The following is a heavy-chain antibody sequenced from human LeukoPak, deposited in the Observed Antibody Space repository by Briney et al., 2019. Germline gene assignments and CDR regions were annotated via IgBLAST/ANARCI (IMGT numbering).Heavy chain of an antibody. D-gene: IGHD6-19*01. CDR2: INSDGSST. CDR3: AITSMSVAGTLDH. CDR1: GFTFSSYW. Sequence: GGSLRLSCAASGFTFSSYWMHWVRQAPGKGLVWVSRINSDGSSTSYADSVKGRFTISRDNAKNTLYLQMNSLRAEDTAVYYCAITSMSVAGTLDHWGQGTLVTVSS. V-gene: IGHV3-74*01. J-gene: IGHJ4*02.